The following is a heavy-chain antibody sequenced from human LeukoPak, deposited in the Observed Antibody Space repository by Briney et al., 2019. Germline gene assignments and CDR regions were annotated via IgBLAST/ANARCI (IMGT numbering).Heavy chain of an antibody. CDR3: ATTVTLDAFDI. J-gene: IGHJ3*02. CDR2: ISSSGSTI. CDR1: GFTFSDYY. V-gene: IGHV3-11*01. D-gene: IGHD4-17*01. Sequence: GGSLRLSCAASGFTFSDYYMSWIRQAPGKGLEWVSYISSSGSTIYYADSVKGRFTISRDNAKNSLYLQMNSLRAEDTAVYYCATTVTLDAFDIWGQGTMVTVSS.